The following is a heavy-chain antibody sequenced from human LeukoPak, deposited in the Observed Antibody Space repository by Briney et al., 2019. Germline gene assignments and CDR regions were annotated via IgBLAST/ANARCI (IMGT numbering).Heavy chain of an antibody. CDR3: ARVDSGSACAS. D-gene: IGHD6-19*01. V-gene: IGHV3-64*01. CDR1: GFTLSSYS. J-gene: IGHJ1*01. CDR2: ISKNGRNT. Sequence: GGSLRLSCAASGFTLSSYSMHWVRQAPGKGLEFVSAISKNGRNTYYGNSMKGRFTISRDISKNTLYLQMGSLRPEDMAVYYCARVDSGSACASWGQGTLVTVSS.